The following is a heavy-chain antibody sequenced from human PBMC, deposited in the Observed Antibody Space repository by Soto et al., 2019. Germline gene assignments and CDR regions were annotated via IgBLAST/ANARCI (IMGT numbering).Heavy chain of an antibody. CDR1: GFTFSSYW. CDR2: INGDGKTA. Sequence: EVQLVESGGGLVQPGGSLRLSCAASGFTFSSYWMHWVRQAPGKGLVWVSGINGDGKTATYADSVKGRFIISRDNAKNILYLQMNSLTAEDTAVYYGARPRYDGSGTPFDHWGQGSLVTVSS. D-gene: IGHD3-22*01. J-gene: IGHJ4*02. CDR3: ARPRYDGSGTPFDH. V-gene: IGHV3-74*01.